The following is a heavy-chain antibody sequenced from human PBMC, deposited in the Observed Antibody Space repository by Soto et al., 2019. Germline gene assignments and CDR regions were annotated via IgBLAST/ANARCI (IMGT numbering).Heavy chain of an antibody. V-gene: IGHV1-69*02. D-gene: IGHD3-3*01. CDR2: IIPILGIA. Sequence: QVQLVQSGAEVKKPGSSVKVSCKASGGTFSSYTISWVRQAPGQGLEWMGRIIPILGIANYAQKFQGRVTITADKSTNKAYMELSSLRAEDTAVYYFASRGGIWSGYLDWGQGTLVTVSS. CDR1: GGTFSSYT. CDR3: ASRGGIWSGYLD. J-gene: IGHJ4*02.